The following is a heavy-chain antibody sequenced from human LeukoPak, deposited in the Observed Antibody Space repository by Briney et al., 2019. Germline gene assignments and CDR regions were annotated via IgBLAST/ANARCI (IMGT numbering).Heavy chain of an antibody. CDR2: ISPNSGGT. J-gene: IGHJ4*02. CDR1: GYTFTGYY. Sequence: ASVKVSCKASGYTFTGYYMHWVRQAPGQGLEWMGWISPNSGGTNYAQKFQGRVTMTRDTSISTAYMELSRLRSDDTALYYCARVIYDSSGLLDYWGQGTLVTVSS. V-gene: IGHV1-2*02. CDR3: ARVIYDSSGLLDY. D-gene: IGHD3-22*01.